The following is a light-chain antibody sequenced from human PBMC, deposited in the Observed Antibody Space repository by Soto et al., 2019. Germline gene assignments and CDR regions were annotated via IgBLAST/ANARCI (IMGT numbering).Light chain of an antibody. Sequence: DIQMTESHCSLSFSVGDRVTIACRASLNIGDSLSWFQQKAGKPPTQLIYGASALQSGVPVRFSGSASGTDFTLTIRNMQREDFATYYCLQTYNLPRTFGQGTKVDIK. CDR1: LNIGDS. CDR3: LQTYNLPRT. J-gene: IGKJ1*01. V-gene: IGKV1-39*01. CDR2: GAS.